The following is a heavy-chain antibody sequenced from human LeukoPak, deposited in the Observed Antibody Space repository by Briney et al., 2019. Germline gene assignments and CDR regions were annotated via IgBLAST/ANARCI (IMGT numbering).Heavy chain of an antibody. V-gene: IGHV3-64*01. CDR2: ISSNGGST. CDR1: GFTFSSYA. Sequence: GGSLRLSCAASGFTFSSYAMHWVRQAPGKGLEYVSAISSNGGSTYYANSVKGRFTISRDNSKNTLYLQMGSLRAEDMAVYYCAREIEYSCSSEFDYWGQGTLVTVSS. D-gene: IGHD6-6*01. CDR3: AREIEYSCSSEFDY. J-gene: IGHJ4*02.